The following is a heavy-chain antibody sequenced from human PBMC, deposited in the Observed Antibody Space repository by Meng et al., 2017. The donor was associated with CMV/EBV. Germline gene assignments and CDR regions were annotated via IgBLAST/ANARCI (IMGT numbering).Heavy chain of an antibody. CDR1: GGSFSGYY. CDR3: ARDMVVPATASYYFDY. V-gene: IGHV3-7*01. CDR2: IKQDGSEK. D-gene: IGHD2-2*01. Sequence: ETLSLTCAVYGGSFSGYYWSWIRQPPGKGLEWVANIKQDGSEKYYVDSVKGRFTISRDNAKNSLYLQMNSLRAEDTAVYYCARDMVVPATASYYFDYWGQGTLVTVSS. J-gene: IGHJ4*02.